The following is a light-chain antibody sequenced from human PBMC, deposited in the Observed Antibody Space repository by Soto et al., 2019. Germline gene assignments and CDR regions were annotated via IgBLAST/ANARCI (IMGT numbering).Light chain of an antibody. Sequence: EIVLTQSPGTLSLSPGERATLSCRASQSVSSNYLAWYQQKPGQAPRLLIYGASSRATGIPDRFSGSGSGTDFTLTISRLEPEDFAVYYCQQYGNSQTFGQGTKVDI. CDR1: QSVSSNY. V-gene: IGKV3-20*01. J-gene: IGKJ1*01. CDR3: QQYGNSQT. CDR2: GAS.